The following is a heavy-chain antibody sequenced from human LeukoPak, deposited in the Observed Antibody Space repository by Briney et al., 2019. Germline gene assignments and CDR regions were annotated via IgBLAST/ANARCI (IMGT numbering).Heavy chain of an antibody. Sequence: GGSLRLSCAAPGFTFSSYTMNWVRQPPGKGLEWVSNIGTSSTTIYYADSVKGRCTISRDNAKNSLYLQMNSLRADDTAVYYCARFAAGGSYYYYMDVWGKGTTVTVSS. D-gene: IGHD6-25*01. CDR1: GFTFSSYT. J-gene: IGHJ6*03. V-gene: IGHV3-48*01. CDR2: IGTSSTTI. CDR3: ARFAAGGSYYYYMDV.